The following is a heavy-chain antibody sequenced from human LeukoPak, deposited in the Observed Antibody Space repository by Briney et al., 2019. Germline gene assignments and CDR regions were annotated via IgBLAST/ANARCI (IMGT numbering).Heavy chain of an antibody. V-gene: IGHV4-39*07. Sequence: SENLSLTCTVSGGSISSSSYYWGWIRQPPGKGLEWIGSIYYSGNTYYNPSLKSRVTISLDTSKNQFSLKLSSVTAADTAVYYCAGGWTHFEYWGQGTLVTVSS. CDR3: AGGWTHFEY. D-gene: IGHD3/OR15-3a*01. CDR2: IYYSGNT. CDR1: GGSISSSSYY. J-gene: IGHJ4*02.